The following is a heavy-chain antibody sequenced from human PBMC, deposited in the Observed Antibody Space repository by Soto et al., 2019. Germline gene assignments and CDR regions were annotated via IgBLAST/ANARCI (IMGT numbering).Heavy chain of an antibody. V-gene: IGHV3-7*01. D-gene: IGHD6-13*01. CDR1: GFTFSSYW. CDR3: ARSYSSSWYAAFDI. J-gene: IGHJ3*02. Sequence: EVQLVESGGGLVQPGGSLRLSCAASGFTFSSYWMSWVRQAPGKGLEWVANIKQDGSEKYYVDSVKGRFTISRDNAKNSLYLQMNSLRAEDTAVYYWARSYSSSWYAAFDIWGQGTMVTVSS. CDR2: IKQDGSEK.